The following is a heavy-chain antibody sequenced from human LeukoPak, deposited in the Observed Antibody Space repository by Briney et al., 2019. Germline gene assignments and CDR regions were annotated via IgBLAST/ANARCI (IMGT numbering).Heavy chain of an antibody. CDR2: ISSSSSTI. D-gene: IGHD3-10*01. V-gene: IGHV3-48*04. J-gene: IGHJ4*02. Sequence: GRSLRLSCAASGFTFSSYSMNWVRQAPGKGLEWVSYISSSSSTIYYADSVKGRFTISRDNAKNSLYLQMNSLRAEDTAVYYCARDHYYGSGSYSVLDYWGQGTLVTVSS. CDR1: GFTFSSYS. CDR3: ARDHYYGSGSYSVLDY.